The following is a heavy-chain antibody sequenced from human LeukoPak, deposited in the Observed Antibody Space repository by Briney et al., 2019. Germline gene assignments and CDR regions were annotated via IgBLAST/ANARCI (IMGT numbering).Heavy chain of an antibody. V-gene: IGHV3-23*01. CDR2: ISGSGDRT. CDR1: GFTFSNYA. D-gene: IGHD5-24*01. CDR3: AKDAVEMATQGCFHH. Sequence: EGSLRLSCAASGFTFSNYAMSWVRQPPGKGLECVSTISGSGDRTDYADSVKGRFTISRDNSKNILFLQMNSLRAEDMAIYYCAKDAVEMATQGCFHHWGQGTLVTVSS. J-gene: IGHJ1*01.